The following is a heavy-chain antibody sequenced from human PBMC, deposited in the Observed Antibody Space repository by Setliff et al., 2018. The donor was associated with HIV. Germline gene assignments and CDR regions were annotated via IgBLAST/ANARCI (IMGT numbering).Heavy chain of an antibody. V-gene: IGHV4-31*02. D-gene: IGHD4-4*01. CDR3: ASATVGGASPFDS. Sequence: PSETLSLTCSVYGGSISRGGRYWGWIRQHPGRGLEWLGYVYYTGESFYKPSLGGRVTILQDKSKNQFSLELRSVTAADTAVYYCASATVGGASPFDSWGPGTLVTVSP. CDR2: VYYTGES. CDR1: GGSISRGGRY. J-gene: IGHJ4*02.